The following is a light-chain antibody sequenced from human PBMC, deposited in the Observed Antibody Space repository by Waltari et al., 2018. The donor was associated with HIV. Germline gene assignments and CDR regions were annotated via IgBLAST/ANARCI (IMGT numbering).Light chain of an antibody. J-gene: IGLJ3*02. CDR1: ISNIGVNY. Sequence: QSVMTQPPSVSAAPGQKVTISCSGISNIGVNYVSWYQQVPGTAPKLLIYDNKKRPSGVPDRFSGSRSGTSATLYISGLQPGDEANYYCGTWDYSLDSGVFGGGTKLTVL. CDR3: GTWDYSLDSGV. V-gene: IGLV1-51*01. CDR2: DNK.